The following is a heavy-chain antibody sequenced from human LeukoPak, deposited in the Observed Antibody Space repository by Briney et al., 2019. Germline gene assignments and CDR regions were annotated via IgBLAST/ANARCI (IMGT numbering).Heavy chain of an antibody. D-gene: IGHD6-19*01. CDR1: GYTFTTYG. CDR2: ISAYGNT. V-gene: IGHV1-18*01. J-gene: IGHJ4*02. Sequence: ASVKVSCKASGYTFTTYGMSWVRQAPGQGLEWMGWISAYGNTNYAQKLQGRVTMTTDTSTSTAYMELRSLRSDDTALYYCARDSGGSGLEYWGQGTLVTVSS. CDR3: ARDSGGSGLEY.